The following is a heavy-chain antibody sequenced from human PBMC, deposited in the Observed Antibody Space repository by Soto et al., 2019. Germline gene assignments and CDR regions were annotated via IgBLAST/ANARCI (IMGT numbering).Heavy chain of an antibody. D-gene: IGHD6-19*01. Sequence: SVKVSFKGAGGTFNNYAVSWVRQAPGQGLEWMGGIIPIFNSANYAQKFQGRATITADDSTSTAYMELRSLRPDDTAVYYCAREVTVASYSFDFWGQGTLVTVSS. CDR2: IIPIFNSA. V-gene: IGHV1-69*13. CDR3: AREVTVASYSFDF. J-gene: IGHJ4*02. CDR1: GGTFNNYA.